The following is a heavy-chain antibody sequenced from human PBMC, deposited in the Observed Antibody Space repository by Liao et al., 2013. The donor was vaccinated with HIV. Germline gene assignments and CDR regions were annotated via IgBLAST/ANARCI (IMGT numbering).Heavy chain of an antibody. CDR1: GGSISSGSYY. CDR3: ARDHGYWFDP. CDR2: IYTSGST. J-gene: IGHJ5*02. V-gene: IGHV4-61*02. Sequence: QVQLQESGPGLVKPSQTLSLTCTVSGGSISSGSYYWSWIRQPAGKGLEWIGRIYTSGSTNYNPSLKSRVTMSVDTSKNQFSLKLSSVTAADTAVYYCARDHGYWFDPWGQGNPGHRLL.